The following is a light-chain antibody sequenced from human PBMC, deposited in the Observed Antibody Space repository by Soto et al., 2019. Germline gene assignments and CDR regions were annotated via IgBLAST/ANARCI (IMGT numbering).Light chain of an antibody. CDR3: QQSYSAPFT. V-gene: IGKV1-39*01. J-gene: IGKJ3*01. Sequence: DIQMTQSPSSLSASVGDRVTITCRASQSISSYLNWYQQKPGKAPNLLISGASSLDSGVPSRFSGSGSGTDFTLTINSLQPEDFATYLCQQSYSAPFTFGPGTKVDIK. CDR2: GAS. CDR1: QSISSY.